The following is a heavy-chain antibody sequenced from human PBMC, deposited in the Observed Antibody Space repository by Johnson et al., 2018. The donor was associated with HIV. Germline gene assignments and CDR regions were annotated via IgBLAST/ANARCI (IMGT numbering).Heavy chain of an antibody. V-gene: IGHV3-30*02. D-gene: IGHD6-19*01. J-gene: IGHJ3*02. CDR2: IRYDGSNT. CDR3: AKIIGYSSGLEI. CDR1: GFTFSSYG. Sequence: QVQLVESGGGVVQPGGSLRLSCAASGFTFSSYGMHWVRQAPGKGLEWVAFIRYDGSNTYYADSVKGRFTISRDNSKNTLYLQMNSLRAEDTAVYYCAKIIGYSSGLEIWGQGTMVTVSS.